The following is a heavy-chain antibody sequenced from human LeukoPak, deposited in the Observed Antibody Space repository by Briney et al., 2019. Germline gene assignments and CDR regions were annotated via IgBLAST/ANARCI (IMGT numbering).Heavy chain of an antibody. CDR3: ARKGLQRVGATHPYLYYFDY. D-gene: IGHD1-26*01. Sequence: PSETLSLTCAVYGGSFSGYYWSWIRQPPGKGLEWIGEINHSGSTNYNPSLKSRVTISVDTSKNQFSLKLSSVTAVDTAVYYCARKGLQRVGATHPYLYYFDYWGQGTLVTVSS. CDR2: INHSGST. CDR1: GGSFSGYY. J-gene: IGHJ4*02. V-gene: IGHV4-34*01.